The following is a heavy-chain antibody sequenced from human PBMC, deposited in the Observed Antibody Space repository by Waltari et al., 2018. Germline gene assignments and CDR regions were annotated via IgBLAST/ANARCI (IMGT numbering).Heavy chain of an antibody. V-gene: IGHV3-7*03. CDR2: IKQDGSEK. Sequence: EVQLVESGGGLVQPGGSLRLSCAASGFTFSSYWMSWVRQAPGKGLEWVANIKQDGSEKYYVDSVKGRFTISRDNSKNTLYLQMNSLRAEDTAVYYCAKAYGDYVGAFDIWGQGTMVTVSS. CDR3: AKAYGDYVGAFDI. J-gene: IGHJ3*02. D-gene: IGHD4-17*01. CDR1: GFTFSSYW.